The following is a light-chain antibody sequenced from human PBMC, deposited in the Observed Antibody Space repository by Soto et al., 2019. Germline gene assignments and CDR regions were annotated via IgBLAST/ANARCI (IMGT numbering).Light chain of an antibody. J-gene: IGKJ1*01. Sequence: EIVLTQSPGTLSLSPGERATLSCRASQSVSSSYLAWYQQKPGQAPRLRIYGASSTATGIPDRFSGSGSGTDFTLTISRLEPEDFAVYYCQQYGSSPGTFGQGTKVEIK. V-gene: IGKV3-20*01. CDR1: QSVSSSY. CDR3: QQYGSSPGT. CDR2: GAS.